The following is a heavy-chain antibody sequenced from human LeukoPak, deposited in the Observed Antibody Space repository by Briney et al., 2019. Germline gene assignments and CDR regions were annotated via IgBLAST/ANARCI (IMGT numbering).Heavy chain of an antibody. Sequence: PGGSLRLSCAASVFTFSSHWMHWVRQVPGKGLVWVSRINSDGGTTNYADSVKGRFTISRDNAKNTLYLQMNSLRAEATAVYYCVRDLLSGGGSCYFYFDNWGQGTQVTVSS. J-gene: IGHJ4*02. CDR1: VFTFSSHW. D-gene: IGHD2-15*01. V-gene: IGHV3-74*01. CDR3: VRDLLSGGGSCYFYFDN. CDR2: INSDGGTT.